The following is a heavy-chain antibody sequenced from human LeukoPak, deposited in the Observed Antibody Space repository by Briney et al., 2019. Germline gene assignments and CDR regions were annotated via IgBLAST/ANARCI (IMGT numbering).Heavy chain of an antibody. J-gene: IGHJ4*02. CDR1: GGSISSGGYY. V-gene: IGHV4-31*03. CDR2: ISNGGST. D-gene: IGHD5-24*01. CDR3: AREEMVDHYFDY. Sequence: PSETLSLTCTVSGGSISSGGYYWSWIRQHPGKGLEWIGYISNGGSTYDNPSLKSRVTISVDTSKNQLSLKLSSVTAADTAVYYCAREEMVDHYFDYWGQGTLVTVSS.